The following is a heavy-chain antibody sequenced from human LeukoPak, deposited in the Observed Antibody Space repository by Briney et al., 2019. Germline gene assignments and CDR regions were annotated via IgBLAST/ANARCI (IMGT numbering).Heavy chain of an antibody. CDR3: ARENTLVRGTRNPFDY. V-gene: IGHV4-34*01. D-gene: IGHD3-10*01. CDR2: INHSGST. CDR1: GGSFSGYF. J-gene: IGHJ4*02. Sequence: SETLSLTCAVFGGSFSGYFWSWIRQPPGKGLEWIGEINHSGSTNYNPSLKSRVTISVDTSKNQFSLKLSSMTAADTAVYYCARENTLVRGTRNPFDYWGRGTLVTVSS.